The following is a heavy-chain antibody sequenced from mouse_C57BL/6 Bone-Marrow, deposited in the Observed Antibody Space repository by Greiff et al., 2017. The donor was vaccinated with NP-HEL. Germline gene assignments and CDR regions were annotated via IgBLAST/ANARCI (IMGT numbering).Heavy chain of an antibody. Sequence: VQLKQSGTVLARPGASVKMSCKTSGYTFTSYWMHWVKQRPGQGLEWIGAIYPGNSDTSYNQKFKGKAKLTAVTSASTAYMELSSLTNEDSAVYYCTRKEGSITTVEDWFAYWGQGTLVTVSA. CDR3: TRKEGSITTVEDWFAY. CDR2: IYPGNSDT. CDR1: GYTFTSYW. D-gene: IGHD1-1*01. V-gene: IGHV1-5*01. J-gene: IGHJ3*01.